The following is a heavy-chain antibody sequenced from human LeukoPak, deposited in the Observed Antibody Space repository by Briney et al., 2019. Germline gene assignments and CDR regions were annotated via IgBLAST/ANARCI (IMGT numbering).Heavy chain of an antibody. J-gene: IGHJ4*02. CDR3: AKDVLVVVAASFDY. Sequence: GGSLRLSCAASGFTFSSYAMSWVRQAPGKGLEWVSAISGSGGSTYYADSVKGRFTISRDNSKNTLHLQMNSLRAEDTAVYYCAKDVLVVVAASFDYWGQGTLVTVSS. CDR2: ISGSGGST. D-gene: IGHD2-15*01. CDR1: GFTFSSYA. V-gene: IGHV3-23*01.